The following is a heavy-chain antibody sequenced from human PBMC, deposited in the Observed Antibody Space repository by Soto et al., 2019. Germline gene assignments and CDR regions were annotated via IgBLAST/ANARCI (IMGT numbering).Heavy chain of an antibody. D-gene: IGHD3-10*01. CDR3: TREKRYYNNLTTFYFDN. V-gene: IGHV3-72*01. Sequence: EVHLVQSGGGLVQPGGSLRLSCAASGFTFSDYYMDWVRRAPGKRLEWVGRIRNKANNYATEYAASLKGRVTFSRDDSENSLYLQMNSLETEDTAVYWCTREKRYYNNLTTFYFDNWGQGTLVTVSS. CDR1: GFTFSDYY. J-gene: IGHJ4*02. CDR2: IRNKANNYAT.